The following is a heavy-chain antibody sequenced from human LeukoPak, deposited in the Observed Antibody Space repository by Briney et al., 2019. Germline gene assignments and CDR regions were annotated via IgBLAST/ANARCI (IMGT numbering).Heavy chain of an antibody. V-gene: IGHV3-23*01. D-gene: IGHD3-10*01. Sequence: GGSLRLSCAASGFTFSSYAMSWVRQAPGKGLEWVSAISGSGGSTYYADSVKGRFTISRDNSKNTLYLQMNSLRAEDTAVYYCARVVRPYYYYYYMDVWGKGTTVTVSS. CDR3: ARVVRPYYYYYYMDV. J-gene: IGHJ6*03. CDR2: ISGSGGST. CDR1: GFTFSSYA.